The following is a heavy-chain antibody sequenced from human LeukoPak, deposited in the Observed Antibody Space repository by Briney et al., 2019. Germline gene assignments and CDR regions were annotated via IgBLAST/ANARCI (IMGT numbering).Heavy chain of an antibody. Sequence: KPSETLSLTCTVSGGSISSSSYCWGWIRQPPGKGLEWIGSIYYSGSTYYNPSLKSRVTISVDTSKNQFSLKLSSVTAADTAVYYCARGWTYFDYWGQGTLVTVSS. CDR1: GGSISSSSYC. D-gene: IGHD2-15*01. V-gene: IGHV4-39*07. CDR3: ARGWTYFDY. J-gene: IGHJ4*02. CDR2: IYYSGST.